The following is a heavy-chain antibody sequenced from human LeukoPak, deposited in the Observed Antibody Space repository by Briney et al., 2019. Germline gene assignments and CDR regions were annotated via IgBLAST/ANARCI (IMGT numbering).Heavy chain of an antibody. Sequence: SETLSLTCTVSGGSISSGGYYWSWIRQHPGKGLEWIGYIYYSGSTYYNPSLKSRVTISVDTSKNQFSLKLSSVTAADTAVYYCARGSGPTIFGVGPDAFDIWGQGTMVTVSS. V-gene: IGHV4-31*03. CDR2: IYYSGST. J-gene: IGHJ3*02. CDR1: GGSISSGGYY. CDR3: ARGSGPTIFGVGPDAFDI. D-gene: IGHD3-3*01.